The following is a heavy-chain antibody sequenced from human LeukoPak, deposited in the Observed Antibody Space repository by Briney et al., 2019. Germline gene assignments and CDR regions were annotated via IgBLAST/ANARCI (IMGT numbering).Heavy chain of an antibody. Sequence: GVSLRLSCAASGFTFSDYYMSWIRQAPGKGREWVSYIISSVSTIYYADSVKGRFTIARDNAKNSLYLQMNSLSAEDTAVYYCVRDYSNPYYYSGLDVWGQGTTVTVSS. CDR3: VRDYSNPYYYSGLDV. CDR1: GFTFSDYY. D-gene: IGHD4-11*01. J-gene: IGHJ6*02. V-gene: IGHV3-11*01. CDR2: IISSVSTI.